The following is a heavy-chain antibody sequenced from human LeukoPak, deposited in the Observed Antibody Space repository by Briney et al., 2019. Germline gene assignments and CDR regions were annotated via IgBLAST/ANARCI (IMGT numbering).Heavy chain of an antibody. CDR2: IYYSGST. CDR1: GGSISSSSYY. J-gene: IGHJ4*02. V-gene: IGHV4-39*01. Sequence: PSETLSLTCTVSGGSISSSSYYWGWIRQPPGKGLEWIGSIYYSGSTYYNPSLKSRVTISVDTSKNQFSLKLSSVTAADTAVYYCATPGVVVPAAHPFDFDYWGQGTLVTVSS. CDR3: ATPGVVVPAAHPFDFDY. D-gene: IGHD2-2*01.